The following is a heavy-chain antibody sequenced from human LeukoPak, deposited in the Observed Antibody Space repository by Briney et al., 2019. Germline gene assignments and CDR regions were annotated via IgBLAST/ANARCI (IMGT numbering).Heavy chain of an antibody. CDR2: ISAYNGNT. CDR3: ARGPLLVAAAGSHYYYMDV. Sequence: ASVKVSCKASGYTFTSYGISWVRQAPGQGLEWMGWISAYNGNTNYAQKLQGRVTMTTDTSTSTAYMELRSLRSDDTAVYYCARGPLLVAAAGSHYYYMDVWGKGTTVTVSS. CDR1: GYTFTSYG. D-gene: IGHD6-13*01. J-gene: IGHJ6*03. V-gene: IGHV1-18*01.